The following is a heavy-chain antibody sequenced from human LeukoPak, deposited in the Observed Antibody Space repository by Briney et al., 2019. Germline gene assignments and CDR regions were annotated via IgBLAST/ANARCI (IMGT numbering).Heavy chain of an antibody. J-gene: IGHJ4*02. CDR3: ARDLEVVAATGYFDY. D-gene: IGHD2-15*01. CDR1: GFTFSDYY. CDR2: ISSSGSTI. V-gene: IGHV3-11*04. Sequence: GSLRLSCAASGFTFSDYYMSWIRQAPGKGLEWVSYISSSGSTIYYADSVKGRFTISRDNAKNSLYLQMNSLRAEDTAVYYCARDLEVVAATGYFDYWGQGTLVTVSS.